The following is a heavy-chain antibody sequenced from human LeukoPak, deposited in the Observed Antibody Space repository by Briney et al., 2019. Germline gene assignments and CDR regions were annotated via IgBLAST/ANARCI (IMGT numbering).Heavy chain of an antibody. J-gene: IGHJ6*04. V-gene: IGHV1-69*06. CDR2: IIPIFGTA. D-gene: IGHD2-15*01. Sequence: SVKVSCKASGGTFSSYAISWVRQALGQGLEWMGGIIPIFGTANYAQKFQGRVTITADKSTSTAYMELSSLRSEDTAVYYCARMSYCSGGSCLGFGMDVWGKGTTVTVSS. CDR3: ARMSYCSGGSCLGFGMDV. CDR1: GGTFSSYA.